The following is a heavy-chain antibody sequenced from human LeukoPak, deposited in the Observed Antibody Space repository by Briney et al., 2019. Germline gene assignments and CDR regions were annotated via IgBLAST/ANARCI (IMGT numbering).Heavy chain of an antibody. V-gene: IGHV4-59*12. CDR2: IYYSGST. Sequence: SETLSLTCTVSGGSISSYYWSWIRQPPGKGLEWNGYIYYSGSTNYNPSLKSRVTISVDSPKNQFSLKLSSVTAADTAVYFCARDRTGYFFDDWGQGTLVTVSS. CDR3: ARDRTGYFFDD. J-gene: IGHJ4*02. CDR1: GGSISSYY.